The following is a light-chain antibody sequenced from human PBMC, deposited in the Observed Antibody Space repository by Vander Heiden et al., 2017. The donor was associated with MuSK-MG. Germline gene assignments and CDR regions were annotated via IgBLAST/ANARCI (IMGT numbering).Light chain of an antibody. J-gene: IGKJ2*01. CDR1: HVLYGYY. CDR2: GAS. Sequence: EIVGTNAQGTLSLSPGTRSTLSCRANHVLYGYYLAWYRQIPGQAPTLLIYGASNRANGIPERFNGSGSGTDFTLTINRLEPEDFAVYHCQQYATSPFTFGRGDQAGDQT. V-gene: IGKV3-20*01. CDR3: QQYATSPFT.